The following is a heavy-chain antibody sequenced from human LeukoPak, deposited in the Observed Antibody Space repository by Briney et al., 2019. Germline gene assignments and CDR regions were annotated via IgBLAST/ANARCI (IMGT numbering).Heavy chain of an antibody. CDR3: AKGPIYYYDSSGYWDY. J-gene: IGHJ4*02. CDR2: IRYDGSNK. V-gene: IGHV3-30*02. D-gene: IGHD3-22*01. CDR1: GFTFSSYG. Sequence: PGGSLILSCAASGFTFSSYGMHWVRQAPGKGLEWVAFIRYDGSNKYYADSVKGRFTISRDNSKNTLYLQMNSLRAEDTAVYYCAKGPIYYYDSSGYWDYWGQGTLVTVSS.